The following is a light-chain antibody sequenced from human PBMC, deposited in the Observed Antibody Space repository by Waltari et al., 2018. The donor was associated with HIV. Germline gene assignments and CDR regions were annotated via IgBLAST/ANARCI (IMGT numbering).Light chain of an antibody. Sequence: QSVLTQPPSASVTPGQRVTIACSGISSHIGRNNVSWYQQFPGPAPKVLMSANKQRPSGVPDRFSASKSGTSASLAISGLHSEDEADYYCATWDDSLNGPLFGGGTKLTVL. V-gene: IGLV1-44*01. J-gene: IGLJ2*01. CDR2: ANK. CDR3: ATWDDSLNGPL. CDR1: SSHIGRNN.